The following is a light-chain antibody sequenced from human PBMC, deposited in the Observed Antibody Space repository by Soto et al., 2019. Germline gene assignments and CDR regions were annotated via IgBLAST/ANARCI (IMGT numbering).Light chain of an antibody. J-gene: IGKJ1*01. Sequence: EIVLTQSPGTLSLSPGERATLSCRASQSISGSSLAWFQQRPGQAPRLLIYGASSRATGIPDRFSGSESGTDFTLTISRLEPEDFAVYYCHQYADSPRTFGQGTRVEIK. CDR1: QSISGSS. V-gene: IGKV3-20*01. CDR3: HQYADSPRT. CDR2: GAS.